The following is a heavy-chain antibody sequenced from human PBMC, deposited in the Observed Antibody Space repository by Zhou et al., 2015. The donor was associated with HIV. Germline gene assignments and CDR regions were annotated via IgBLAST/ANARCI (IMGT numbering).Heavy chain of an antibody. CDR2: IIPIFGTA. V-gene: IGHV1-69*01. J-gene: IGHJ3*02. Sequence: QVQLVQSGAEVKKPGSSVKVSCKASGGTFSSYAISWVRQAPGQGLEWMGGIIPIFGTANYAQKFQGRVTITADESTSTAYMELSSLRSEDTAVYYCAREGDCSSTSCYAVDAFDIWGQGTMVTVSS. D-gene: IGHD2-2*01. CDR1: GGTFSSYA. CDR3: AREGDCSSTSCYAVDAFDI.